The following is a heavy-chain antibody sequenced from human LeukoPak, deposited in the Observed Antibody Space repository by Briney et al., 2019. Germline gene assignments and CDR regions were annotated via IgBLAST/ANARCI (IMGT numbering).Heavy chain of an antibody. D-gene: IGHD5-12*01. CDR3: ARVRWLRSSLGYYYYYMDV. Sequence: ASVKVSCKASGGTFSSYAISWVRQAPGQGLGWMGGIIPIFGTANYAQKFQGRVTITTDESTSTAYMELSSLRSEDTAVYYCARVRWLRSSLGYYYYYMDVWGKGTTVTVSS. CDR1: GGTFSSYA. CDR2: IIPIFGTA. J-gene: IGHJ6*03. V-gene: IGHV1-69*05.